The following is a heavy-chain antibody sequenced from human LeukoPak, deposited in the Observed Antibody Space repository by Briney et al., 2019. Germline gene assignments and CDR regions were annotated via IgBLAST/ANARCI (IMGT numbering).Heavy chain of an antibody. CDR3: ARAREFDY. V-gene: IGHV3-7*04. CDR1: GFTFSKHW. Sequence: GGSLRLSCAASGFTFSKHWMSWVRQAPGKGLEWVANIKEDGSETYYVDSVKGRFTISRDNAKNSLYLQMNSLRAEDTAVYYCARAREFDYWGQGTLVTVSS. J-gene: IGHJ4*02. CDR2: IKEDGSET.